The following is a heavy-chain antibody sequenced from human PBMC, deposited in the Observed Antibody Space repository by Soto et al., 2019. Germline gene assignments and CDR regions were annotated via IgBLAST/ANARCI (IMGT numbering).Heavy chain of an antibody. D-gene: IGHD2-15*01. CDR2: ISPYNGQT. Sequence: QAQLAQSGAEVKKPGASVNISCKASGYTFTNYGFIWVRQAPGHGLEWVGWISPYNGQTEYAQKFQGRSTMTRDNPTSTAYMELRSLRSDDTAVYYCARDIFGGNCCDAVDIWGQGTMVTVSS. CDR1: GYTFTNYG. V-gene: IGHV1-18*01. CDR3: ARDIFGGNCCDAVDI. J-gene: IGHJ3*02.